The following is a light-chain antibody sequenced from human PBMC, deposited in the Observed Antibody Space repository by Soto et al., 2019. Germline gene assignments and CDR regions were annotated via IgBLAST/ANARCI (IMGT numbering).Light chain of an antibody. J-gene: IGKJ1*01. CDR3: MQGTHWPPT. Sequence: DVVMTQSPLSLPVTLGQPASISCRSSQSVVYSDGTAYLSWFQQRPGQSPRRLIYRASNRESGVPDRFSGSWSGTDFTLQISRVEADDVGIYYCMQGTHWPPTFGQGTKV. V-gene: IGKV2-30*01. CDR2: RAS. CDR1: QSVVYSDGTAY.